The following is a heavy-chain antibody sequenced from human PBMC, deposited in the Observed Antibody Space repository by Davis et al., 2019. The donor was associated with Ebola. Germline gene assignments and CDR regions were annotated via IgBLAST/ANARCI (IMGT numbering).Heavy chain of an antibody. CDR1: GFTFSSYA. J-gene: IGHJ2*01. D-gene: IGHD1-1*01. CDR3: AKAYNGGYFDL. CDR2: ISYDGSNK. Sequence: GESLKISCAASGFTFSSYAMHWVRQAPGKGLEWVAVISYDGSNKYYADSVKGRFTISRDNSKNTLYLQMNSLRAEDTALYYCAKAYNGGYFDLWGRGTLVTVSS. V-gene: IGHV3-30-3*01.